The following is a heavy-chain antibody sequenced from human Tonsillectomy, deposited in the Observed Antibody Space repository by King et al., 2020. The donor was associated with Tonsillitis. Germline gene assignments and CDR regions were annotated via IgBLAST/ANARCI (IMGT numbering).Heavy chain of an antibody. V-gene: IGHV3-11*01. CDR3: AGEADSSGYIGDVDAFDI. CDR2: ISSSGSTI. D-gene: IGHD3-22*01. Sequence: VQLVESGGGLVKPGGSLRLSCAASGFTFSDYYMSWIRQAPGKGLEWVSYISSSGSTIYYADSVKGRFTISRDNAKNSLYLQMNSLRAEDTAVYYCAGEADSSGYIGDVDAFDIWGQGTMVTVSS. CDR1: GFTFSDYY. J-gene: IGHJ3*02.